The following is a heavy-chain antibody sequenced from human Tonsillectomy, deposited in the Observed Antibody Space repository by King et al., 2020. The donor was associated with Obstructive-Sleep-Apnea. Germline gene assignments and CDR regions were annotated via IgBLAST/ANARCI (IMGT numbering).Heavy chain of an antibody. J-gene: IGHJ5*02. V-gene: IGHV4-34*01. CDR2: INHSGST. CDR3: ARGSRAAAVNWFDP. CDR1: GGSFSDYY. Sequence: VQLQQWGAGLLKPSETLSLTCAVFGGSFSDYYWSWIRQPPGMGLEWIGEINHSGSTNYNPSLKSRVTISVDTSKNQFSLKLNSVTAADTAVFYCARGSRAAAVNWFDPWGQGALVTVSS. D-gene: IGHD6-13*01.